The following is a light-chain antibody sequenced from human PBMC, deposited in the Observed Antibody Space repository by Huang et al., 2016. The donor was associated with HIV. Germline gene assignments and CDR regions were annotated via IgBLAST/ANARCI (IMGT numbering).Light chain of an antibody. CDR1: QSVSSN. CDR3: QQYNNWPPDPT. J-gene: IGKJ2*01. V-gene: IGKV3-15*01. Sequence: EIVMTQSPATLSVSPGERATLSCRASQSVSSNVAWYQQKPGQVPRLLIYGASTRATGSPDMFSGSGSGTEFTRSISSLQSDDFAFYYCQQYNNWPPDPTFGQGTKLEIK. CDR2: GAS.